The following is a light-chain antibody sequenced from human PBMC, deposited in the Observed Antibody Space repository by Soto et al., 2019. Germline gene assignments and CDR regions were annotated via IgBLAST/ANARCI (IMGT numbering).Light chain of an antibody. CDR2: KAS. CDR3: QHYNSYSEA. CDR1: QTISSW. J-gene: IGKJ1*01. V-gene: IGKV1-5*03. Sequence: DKQMTHSPSTLSASVGDRVTITCRASQTISSWLAWYQQKPGKAPKLLIYKASTLKSGVPSRFSGSGSGTEFTLTISSLQPDDFATYYCQHYNSYSEAFGQGTKVDI.